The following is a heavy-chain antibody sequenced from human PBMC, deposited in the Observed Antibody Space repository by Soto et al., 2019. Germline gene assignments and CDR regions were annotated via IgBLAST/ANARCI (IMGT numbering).Heavy chain of an antibody. Sequence: ASVKVSCKASGHTFSGYYIHWVRQAPGQGLEWVGWINPTSGGTNLAQRFQDRVTMTTDTSTSTVYMELSWLRSDDTAVYYCARDQALGSTPYFFDYWGQGTLVTVSS. J-gene: IGHJ4*02. CDR1: GHTFSGYY. CDR2: INPTSGGT. D-gene: IGHD1-26*01. CDR3: ARDQALGSTPYFFDY. V-gene: IGHV1-2*02.